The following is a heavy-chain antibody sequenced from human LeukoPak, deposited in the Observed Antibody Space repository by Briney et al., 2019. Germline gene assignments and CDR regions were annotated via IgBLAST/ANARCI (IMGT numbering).Heavy chain of an antibody. V-gene: IGHV1-2*02. J-gene: IGHJ6*03. CDR1: GYTFTGYY. CDR3: ARDLEVGVAGTQDYYYYYMDV. Sequence: ASVKVSCKASGYTFTGYYMHWVRQAPGQGLEWMGWINPNSGGTNYAQKFQGRVTMTRDTSISTAYMELSRLRSDDTAVYYCARDLEVGVAGTQDYYYYYMDVWGKGTTVTISS. D-gene: IGHD6-19*01. CDR2: INPNSGGT.